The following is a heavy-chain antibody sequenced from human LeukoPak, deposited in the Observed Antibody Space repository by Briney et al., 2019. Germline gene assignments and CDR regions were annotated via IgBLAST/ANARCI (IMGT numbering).Heavy chain of an antibody. CDR3: ARHLHNWNYAGFYHVHGMDV. CDR2: IHPGDSDS. V-gene: IGHV5-51*01. Sequence: GESLKISCKGSGYSFTSYWIGWVRPMPGTGLEWIGIIHPGDSDSRYSPSFQGQVTISADKSISTASLQWSSLKASDTAMYYCARHLHNWNYAGFYHVHGMDVWGQGTTVTVSS. J-gene: IGHJ6*02. CDR1: GYSFTSYW. D-gene: IGHD1-1*01.